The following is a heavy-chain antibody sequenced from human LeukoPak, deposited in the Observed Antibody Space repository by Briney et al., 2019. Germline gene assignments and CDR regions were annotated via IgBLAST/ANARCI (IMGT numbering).Heavy chain of an antibody. CDR1: GDSVTRNSAA. J-gene: IGHJ4*02. Sequence: SQTLSLTCALSGDSVTRNSAAWNWIRETPPRGLEWLGRTYYRSKWYNDYAVSVKSRITINPDTSKNQFSLQLNSVTPEDTAVYYCARDGLGYDSSGYGYWGQGTLVTVSS. CDR3: ARDGLGYDSSGYGY. CDR2: TYYRSKWYN. V-gene: IGHV6-1*01. D-gene: IGHD3-22*01.